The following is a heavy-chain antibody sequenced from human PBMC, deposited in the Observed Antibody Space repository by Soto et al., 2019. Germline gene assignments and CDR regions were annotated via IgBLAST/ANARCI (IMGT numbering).Heavy chain of an antibody. D-gene: IGHD6-13*01. CDR2: IIPIFGTA. J-gene: IGHJ4*02. CDR1: GGTFSSYA. V-gene: IGHV1-69*01. Sequence: QVQLVQSGAEVKKPGSSVKVSCKASGGTFSSYAISWVRQAPGQGLEWMGGIIPIFGTANYAQKFQGRVTITADESTSTAYMGLSSLRSEDTAVYYCARRRSSSTAFHFDYWGQGTLVTVSS. CDR3: ARRRSSSTAFHFDY.